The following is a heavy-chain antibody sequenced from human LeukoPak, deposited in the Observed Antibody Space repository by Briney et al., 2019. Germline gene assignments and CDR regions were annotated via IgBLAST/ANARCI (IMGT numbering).Heavy chain of an antibody. CDR3: ARVLAAAAHFDY. CDR1: GGSISSSSSY. V-gene: IGHV4-39*01. Sequence: KPSETLFLTCAFSGGSISSSSSYWGWTRQPPRKGLEWIGSISYTGSTYYNPSLKSRVTISVDTSKNQFSLKLSSVTAADTAVYYCARVLAAAAHFDYWGQGTLVTASS. CDR2: ISYTGST. J-gene: IGHJ4*02. D-gene: IGHD6-13*01.